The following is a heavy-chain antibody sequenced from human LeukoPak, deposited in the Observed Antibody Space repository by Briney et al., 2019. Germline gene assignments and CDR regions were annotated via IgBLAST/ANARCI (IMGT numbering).Heavy chain of an antibody. Sequence: PGGSLRLSCAAPGFTFSSYAMSWVRQAPGKGLEWVSAISGSGGSTYYADSVKGRFTISRDNSKNTLYLQMNSLRAEDTAVYYCAKQGQWLVRGGYFDYWGQGTLVTVSS. D-gene: IGHD6-19*01. CDR2: ISGSGGST. J-gene: IGHJ4*02. CDR3: AKQGQWLVRGGYFDY. V-gene: IGHV3-23*01. CDR1: GFTFSSYA.